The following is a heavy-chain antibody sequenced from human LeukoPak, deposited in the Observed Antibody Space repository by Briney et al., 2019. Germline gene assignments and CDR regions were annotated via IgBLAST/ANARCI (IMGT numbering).Heavy chain of an antibody. CDR1: GFTVSSNY. Sequence: PAGSLRLSCAASGFTVSSNYMSWVRQAPGKGLEWVSLFYSTDTTYYADSVKGRFTISRDNSNNTLYLQMNSLRAEDTAMYYCARSSWPYYFDYWGQGTLVTVSS. CDR3: ARSSWPYYFDY. V-gene: IGHV3-53*01. D-gene: IGHD5-12*01. CDR2: FYSTDTT. J-gene: IGHJ4*02.